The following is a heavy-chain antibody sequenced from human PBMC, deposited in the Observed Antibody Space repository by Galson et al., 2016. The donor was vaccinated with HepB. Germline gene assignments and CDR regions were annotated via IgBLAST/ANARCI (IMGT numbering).Heavy chain of an antibody. V-gene: IGHV1-3*04. CDR1: GYTFTSYA. Sequence: SVKVSCKASGYTFTSYALSWVRQAPGQGLEWMGWITTYNGNGNTKYSQKFQGRVTITRDTSASTAYMELSSLRSEDTAVYYCVRDHYDSSGYPYNWFDPWGQGTLVTVSS. CDR3: VRDHYDSSGYPYNWFDP. J-gene: IGHJ5*02. CDR2: ITTYNGNGNT. D-gene: IGHD3-22*01.